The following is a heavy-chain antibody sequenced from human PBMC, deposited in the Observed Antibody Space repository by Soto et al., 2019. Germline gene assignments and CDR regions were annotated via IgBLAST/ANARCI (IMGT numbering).Heavy chain of an antibody. CDR1: GFTLSSYW. V-gene: IGHV3-7*03. CDR2: TRQDGGQS. Sequence: GGSLRLSCEASGFTLSSYWMRWIRQAPGKGLEWVDNTRQDGGQSYLVDSVQGRFTISRDNDKNSVYLQMNSLRSEDTAVYYCASQSHIVVGLGAFDIWGQGTMVTVSS. J-gene: IGHJ3*02. D-gene: IGHD2-21*01. CDR3: ASQSHIVVGLGAFDI.